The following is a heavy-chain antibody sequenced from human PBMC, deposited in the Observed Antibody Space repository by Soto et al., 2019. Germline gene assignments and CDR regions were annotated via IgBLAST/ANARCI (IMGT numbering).Heavy chain of an antibody. CDR1: GFTFSSYW. V-gene: IGHV3-7*05. D-gene: IGHD3-9*01. CDR3: ARDFYSDILTGYRDYYGMDV. J-gene: IGHJ6*02. CDR2: IKQDGSEK. Sequence: QPGGSLRLSCAASGFTFSSYWMSWVRQAPGKGLEWVANIKQDGSEKYYVDSVKGRFTISRDNAKNSLYLQMNSLRAEDTAVYYCARDFYSDILTGYRDYYGMDVWGQGTTVTVSS.